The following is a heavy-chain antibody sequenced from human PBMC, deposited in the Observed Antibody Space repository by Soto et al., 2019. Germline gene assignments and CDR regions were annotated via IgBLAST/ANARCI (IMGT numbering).Heavy chain of an antibody. J-gene: IGHJ6*02. CDR1: GGSISSDGNY. Sequence: VQLQESGPGLVKSSQTLSLTYTVSGGSISSDGNYWSWIRQHPGKGLEWIGYIYYSGSTNYNPSLKSRVTISVDTSKNQFSLRLNSVTAADTAVYYCARARMVRGIIYYYGMDVWGQGTTVTVSS. CDR2: IYYSGST. V-gene: IGHV4-31*03. CDR3: ARARMVRGIIYYYGMDV. D-gene: IGHD3-10*01.